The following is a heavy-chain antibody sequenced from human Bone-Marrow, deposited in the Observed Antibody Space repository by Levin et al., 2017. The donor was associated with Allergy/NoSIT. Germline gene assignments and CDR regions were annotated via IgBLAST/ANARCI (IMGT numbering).Heavy chain of an antibody. J-gene: IGHJ3*02. CDR2: INHSGNT. Sequence: SETLSLTCAVYGGSFRSDYWTWIRQSPGQGLEWIGEINHSGNTNYNPSLKSRVTISIDTSNSHFSLKLTSATAADTAIYFCARVTRYSDAFDIWGQGTVVTVSS. CDR3: ARVTRYSDAFDI. CDR1: GGSFRSDY. D-gene: IGHD2-21*01. V-gene: IGHV4-34*01.